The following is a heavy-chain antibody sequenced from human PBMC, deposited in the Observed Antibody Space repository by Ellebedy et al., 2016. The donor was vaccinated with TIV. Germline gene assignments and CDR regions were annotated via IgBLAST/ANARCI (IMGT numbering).Heavy chain of an antibody. D-gene: IGHD3-22*01. J-gene: IGHJ4*02. CDR3: ARGMLGGYSDPTDY. Sequence: ASVKVSCXASGYTFTGYYMHWVRQAPGQGLEWMGWINPNSGGTNYAQKFQGRVTMTRNTSISTAYMELSSLRSEDTAVYYCARGMLGGYSDPTDYWGQGTLVTVSS. CDR1: GYTFTGYY. V-gene: IGHV1-2*02. CDR2: INPNSGGT.